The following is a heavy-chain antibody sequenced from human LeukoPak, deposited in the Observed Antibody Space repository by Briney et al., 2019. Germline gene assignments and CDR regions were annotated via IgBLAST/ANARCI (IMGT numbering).Heavy chain of an antibody. CDR1: GGSISSSYFY. V-gene: IGHV4-39*01. D-gene: IGHD5-24*01. Sequence: SETLSLTCTVSGGSISSSYFYWDWIRHPPRKGLEWIGSMYYSGNTYYNPSLKSRVTISVDTSKDQFSLKLSSVTAADTAVYYCARSSRDGYNYFDYWGQGTLVTVSS. CDR3: ARSSRDGYNYFDY. CDR2: MYYSGNT. J-gene: IGHJ4*02.